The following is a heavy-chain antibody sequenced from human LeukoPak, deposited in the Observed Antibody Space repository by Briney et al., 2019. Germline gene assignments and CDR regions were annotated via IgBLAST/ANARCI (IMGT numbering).Heavy chain of an antibody. CDR3: AKGSDYDSSGNDAFDI. CDR1: GFTFSSYG. D-gene: IGHD3-22*01. J-gene: IGHJ3*02. CDR2: IWYEGSNK. Sequence: GGSLRLSCAASGFTFSSYGMYWVRQAPGKGLEWVAVIWYEGSNKYYADSVKGRFTISRDNSRNTLYLQMNSLRAEDTAVYYCAKGSDYDSSGNDAFDIWGQGTMVTVSS. V-gene: IGHV3-33*06.